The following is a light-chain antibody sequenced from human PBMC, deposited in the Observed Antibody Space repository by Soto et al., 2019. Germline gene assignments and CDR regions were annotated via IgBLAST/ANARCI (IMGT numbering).Light chain of an antibody. CDR2: GAS. CDR3: QQYDNWPPFT. J-gene: IGKJ4*01. V-gene: IGKV3-15*01. CDR1: QSVGSN. Sequence: IVMTQSPATLSVSPGERVILSCRASQSVGSNVAWYQQKPGQSPRLLIYGASTRVTGIPARFTGSGSGTEFILTINSLQSEDFATYHCQQYDNWPPFTFGGGTKVQIK.